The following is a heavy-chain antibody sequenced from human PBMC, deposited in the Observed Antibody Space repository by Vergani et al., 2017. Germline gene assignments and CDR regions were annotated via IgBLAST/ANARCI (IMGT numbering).Heavy chain of an antibody. V-gene: IGHV4-4*02. Sequence: QVQLQESGPGLVKPSGTLSLTCAVSGGSISSSNWWSWVRQPPGKGLEWIGEIYYSGSTNYNPSLRSRVTISVDTSKNQFSLKLSSVTAADTAVYYCAGYCSSTSCYSGPDAFDIWGQGTMVTVSS. CDR2: IYYSGST. J-gene: IGHJ3*02. CDR3: AGYCSSTSCYSGPDAFDI. CDR1: GGSISSSNW. D-gene: IGHD2-2*01.